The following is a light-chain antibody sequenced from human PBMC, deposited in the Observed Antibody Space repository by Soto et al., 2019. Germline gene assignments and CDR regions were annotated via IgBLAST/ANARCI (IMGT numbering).Light chain of an antibody. V-gene: IGKV1-5*01. CDR1: QSISNW. CDR2: DAS. CDR3: QQHTSYRK. J-gene: IGKJ1*01. Sequence: EIQINQSACTLSSSVLCIVTITLVASQSISNWLAWYQQKPVKAPNLLIYDASSLESGVPSRFSGSGSETEFTLTTSSLQPDDSATYYCQQHTSYRKFGKGNXG.